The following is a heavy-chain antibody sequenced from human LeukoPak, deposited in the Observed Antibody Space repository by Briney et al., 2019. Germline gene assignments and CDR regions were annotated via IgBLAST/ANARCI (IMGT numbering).Heavy chain of an antibody. V-gene: IGHV3-30*02. CDR3: AEDQKLQPFHY. CDR2: IQFDGTDE. J-gene: IGHJ4*02. CDR1: GFTFSSYW. D-gene: IGHD2-15*01. Sequence: GGSLRLSCAASGFTFSSYWMSWVRQAPGKGLEWVAFIQFDGTDEHYADSVKGRFTISKDNSKNTLYLQLNNLRPEDTSVYYCAEDQKLQPFHYWGQGTLVTVSS.